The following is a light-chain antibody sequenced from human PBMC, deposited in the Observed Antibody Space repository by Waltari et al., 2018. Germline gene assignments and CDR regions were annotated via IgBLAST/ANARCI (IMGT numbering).Light chain of an antibody. CDR3: QSFGSSHVV. J-gene: IGLJ3*02. CDR2: EDN. Sequence: FMLTQPHSVSESPGKTVTISCTRSSGNIATNYAQWYQPRPGGAPTKVISEDNQRPAGVPYRCSGSIDSSPNSASRIISGLKAEDEADYYCQSFGSSHVVFGGGTKLTVL. V-gene: IGLV6-57*03. CDR1: SGNIATNY.